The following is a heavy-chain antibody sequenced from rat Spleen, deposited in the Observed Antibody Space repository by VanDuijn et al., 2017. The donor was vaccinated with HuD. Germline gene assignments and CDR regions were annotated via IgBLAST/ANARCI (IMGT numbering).Heavy chain of an antibody. V-gene: IGHV5-29*01. Sequence: EVQLVESGGGLVQPGRSLKLSCAASGFTFSNYDMAWVRQAPTKGMEWVATLSYDATAPYYRDSVKGRFTISRDDAKSTLYLQMNSLRSEDTATYYCTRGTYYRHWGQGVMVTVSS. D-gene: IGHD1-9*01. CDR3: TRGTYYRH. J-gene: IGHJ2*01. CDR2: LSYDATAP. CDR1: GFTFSNYD.